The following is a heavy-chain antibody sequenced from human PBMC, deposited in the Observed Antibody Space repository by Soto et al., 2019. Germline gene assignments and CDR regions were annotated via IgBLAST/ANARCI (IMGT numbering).Heavy chain of an antibody. CDR2: IRYSGNT. Sequence: TLSLTCTVSGDSISRGDYYWSWIRQVPGKGLEWIGHIRYSGNTYYNPSLKSRVTISVDTSKNQFSLKLSSVTAADTALYYCARDLGHCSSISCFFDYWGQGTLVTVSS. CDR1: GDSISRGDYY. CDR3: ARDLGHCSSISCFFDY. V-gene: IGHV4-30-4*08. J-gene: IGHJ4*02. D-gene: IGHD2-2*01.